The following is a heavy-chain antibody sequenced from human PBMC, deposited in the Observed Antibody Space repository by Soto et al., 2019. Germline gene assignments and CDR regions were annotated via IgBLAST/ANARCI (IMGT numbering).Heavy chain of an antibody. CDR2: IIPIFGTA. Sequence: SVKVSCKASGVTFSSYAISWVRQAPGQGLEWRGGIIPIFGTANYAQKFQGRVTITADEFTSTAYMEMSSLRSEDTAVYYCAREVIYGAMVRIDYWGQGTLVTVSS. V-gene: IGHV1-69*13. D-gene: IGHD3-10*01. CDR3: AREVIYGAMVRIDY. J-gene: IGHJ4*02. CDR1: GVTFSSYA.